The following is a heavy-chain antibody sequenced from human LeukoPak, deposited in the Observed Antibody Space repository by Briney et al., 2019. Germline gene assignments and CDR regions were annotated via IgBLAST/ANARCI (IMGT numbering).Heavy chain of an antibody. D-gene: IGHD3-3*01. J-gene: IGHJ5*01. V-gene: IGHV3-48*01. CDR3: AKEHDLWHEQGNWFDT. Sequence: GGSLRLSCAASGFTFSDYSMNWVRQATGKGLEWVSYISSIGATIYYADSVKGRFTISRDNAKNSLFLQMNSLRAEDTAIYYCAKEHDLWHEQGNWFDTWGHGVLVTVSS. CDR2: ISSIGATI. CDR1: GFTFSDYS.